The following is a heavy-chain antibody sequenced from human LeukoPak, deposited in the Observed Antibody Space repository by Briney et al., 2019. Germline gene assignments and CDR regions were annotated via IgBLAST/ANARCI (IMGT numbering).Heavy chain of an antibody. CDR1: GGSISSYY. CDR3: ATDLVSGVYYYYYYMDV. D-gene: IGHD3-10*01. Sequence: SETLSLTCTVSGGSISSYYWSWIRQPAGKGLEWIGRIYTSGSTNYNPSLKSRVTMSVDTSKNQFSLKLSSVTAAATAVYYCATDLVSGVYYYYYYMDVWGKGTTVTVSS. CDR2: IYTSGST. V-gene: IGHV4-4*07. J-gene: IGHJ6*03.